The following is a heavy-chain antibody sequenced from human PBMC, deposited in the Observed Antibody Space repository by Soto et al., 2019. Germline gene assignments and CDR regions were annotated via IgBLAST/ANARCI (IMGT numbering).Heavy chain of an antibody. CDR2: IYPGDSDT. CDR1: GYSFTYYL. Sequence: GESLKISFQSSGYSFTYYLLGLGLQVPGKGLDWVWIIYPGDSDTRYSPSFQGQVTISAEKSINTAYLQWNSLKASDTAMYYCERLGDNDTSGNLWFNLHQGMDVWGQGTTVTVSS. CDR3: ERLGDNDTSGNLWFNLHQGMDV. D-gene: IGHD2-21*01. V-gene: IGHV5-51*01. J-gene: IGHJ6*02.